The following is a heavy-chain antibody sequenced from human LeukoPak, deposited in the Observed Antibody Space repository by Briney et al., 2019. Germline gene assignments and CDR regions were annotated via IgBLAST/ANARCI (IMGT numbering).Heavy chain of an antibody. D-gene: IGHD1-26*01. J-gene: IGHJ4*02. CDR3: ARGSGSNDY. Sequence: RASVKVSCKTSGYIFTDYYIHWVRQAPGQGLEWMGWINPYSGGTNYAQKFQGRGTMTRNTSISTAYMELSSLRSEDTAVYYCARGSGSNDYWGQGTLVTVSS. V-gene: IGHV1-2*02. CDR1: GYIFTDYY. CDR2: INPYSGGT.